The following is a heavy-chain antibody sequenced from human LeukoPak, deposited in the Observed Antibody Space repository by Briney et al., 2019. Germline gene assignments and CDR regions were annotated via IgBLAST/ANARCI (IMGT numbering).Heavy chain of an antibody. CDR1: GFTFSSHA. V-gene: IGHV3-21*01. D-gene: IGHD3-16*01. J-gene: IGHJ6*02. CDR3: ARYGLRPGYYYGMDV. Sequence: PGGSLRLSCAASGFTFSSHAMNWVRQAPGKGLEWVSSISSSSSYIYYADSVKGRFTISRDNAKNSLYLQMNSLRAEDTAVYYCARYGLRPGYYYGMDVWGQGTTVTVSS. CDR2: ISSSSSYI.